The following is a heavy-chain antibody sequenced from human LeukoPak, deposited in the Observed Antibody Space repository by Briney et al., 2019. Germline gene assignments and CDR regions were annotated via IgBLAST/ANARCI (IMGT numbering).Heavy chain of an antibody. CDR3: AKLASYYYDSSGYYHHFDY. D-gene: IGHD3-22*01. V-gene: IGHV3-13*01. CDR2: IGTAGDT. Sequence: PGGSLRLSCAASGFTFSSYDMHWVRQATGKGLEWVSAIGTAGDTYYPGSVKGRFTISRENAKNSLYLQMNSLRAEDTAVYYCAKLASYYYDSSGYYHHFDYWGQGTLVTVSS. J-gene: IGHJ4*02. CDR1: GFTFSSYD.